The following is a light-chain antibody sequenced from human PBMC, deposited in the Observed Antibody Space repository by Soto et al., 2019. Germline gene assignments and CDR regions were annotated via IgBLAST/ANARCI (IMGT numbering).Light chain of an antibody. V-gene: IGKV3-20*01. CDR1: QSVSSY. J-gene: IGKJ4*01. CDR2: GAS. Sequence: EIVLTQSPATLSLSPVERATLSGRASQSVSSYLAWYQQKPGQAPRLLIYGASSRATGIPDRFSGSGSGTDFTLTISRLEPEDFAVYYCHQYGSLPFTFGGGTKVDI. CDR3: HQYGSLPFT.